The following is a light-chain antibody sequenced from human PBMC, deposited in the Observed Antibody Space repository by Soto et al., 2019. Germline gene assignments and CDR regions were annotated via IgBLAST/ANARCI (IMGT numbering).Light chain of an antibody. Sequence: EVVLTQSPGTLSLSPGERATLSCRASHSLTNNYLAWYQQKPGQAPRLLIFGSSDRATGIPDRFSGSGSGTDFTLPIRRLEPEDFAVYYCQQHGSSPPYTFGQGTKLEIK. V-gene: IGKV3-20*01. CDR2: GSS. CDR1: HSLTNNY. J-gene: IGKJ2*01. CDR3: QQHGSSPPYT.